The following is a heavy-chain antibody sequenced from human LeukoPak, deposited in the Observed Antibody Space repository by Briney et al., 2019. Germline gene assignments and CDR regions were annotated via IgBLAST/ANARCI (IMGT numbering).Heavy chain of an antibody. Sequence: PGGSLRLSCAASGFTFSSYAMSWVRQAPGKGLEWVSAISGSDGSTYYADSVKGRFTISRDNSKNTLYLQMNSLRAEDTAVYYCAKDPPSSYSSGWYTPFVDYWGQGTLVTVSS. CDR3: AKDPPSSYSSGWYTPFVDY. CDR1: GFTFSSYA. J-gene: IGHJ4*02. D-gene: IGHD6-19*01. V-gene: IGHV3-23*01. CDR2: ISGSDGST.